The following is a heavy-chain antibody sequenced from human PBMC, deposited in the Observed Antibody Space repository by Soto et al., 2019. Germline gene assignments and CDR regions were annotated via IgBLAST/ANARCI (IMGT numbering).Heavy chain of an antibody. CDR2: ISYDGSNK. D-gene: IGHD4-17*01. V-gene: IGHV3-30*18. CDR3: AKVGVTSQYYFDY. CDR1: GFTFSSYG. J-gene: IGHJ4*02. Sequence: QVQLVESGGGVVQPGRSLRLSCAASGFTFSSYGMHWVRQAPGKGLEGVAVISYDGSNKYYADSVKGRFTISRDNSKNTLYLQMNSLRAEDTAVYYCAKVGVTSQYYFDYWGQGTLVTVSS.